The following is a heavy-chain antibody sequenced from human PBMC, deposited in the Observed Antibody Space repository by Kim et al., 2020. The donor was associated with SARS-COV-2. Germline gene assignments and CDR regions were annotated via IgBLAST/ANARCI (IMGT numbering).Heavy chain of an antibody. Sequence: PTYAQGFAGRFVCSLDTSVTTAYLQISSLRADDTAVYYCARDTSTLSLDSWGQGTLVTVSS. J-gene: IGHJ4*02. CDR2: P. CDR3: ARDTSTLSLDS. V-gene: IGHV7-4-1*02.